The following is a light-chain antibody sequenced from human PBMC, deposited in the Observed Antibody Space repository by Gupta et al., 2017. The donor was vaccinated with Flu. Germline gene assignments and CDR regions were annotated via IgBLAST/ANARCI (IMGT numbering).Light chain of an antibody. Sequence: GDRVTITCRASQGIYSYLAWYQQKPGKAPKLLIYAASTLQSGVPSRFSGSGSGTEFTLTISSLQPVDFATYYCQQLNSYPDTFGQGTKLEIK. CDR2: AAS. CDR3: QQLNSYPDT. J-gene: IGKJ2*01. V-gene: IGKV1-9*01. CDR1: QGIYSY.